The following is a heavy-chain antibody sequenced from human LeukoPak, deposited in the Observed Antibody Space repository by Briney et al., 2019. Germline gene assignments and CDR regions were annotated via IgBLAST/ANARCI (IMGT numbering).Heavy chain of an antibody. V-gene: IGHV3-66*01. D-gene: IGHD5-24*01. CDR3: ARDRRDGNCLGY. J-gene: IGHJ4*02. Sequence: GGSLRLSCVASGTTVSSSYMSWVRQTPGEGLEWVSGIYSDATTYYADSVKGRFTISRDNAKNTVYLQMNSLRAEDTSVYYCARDRRDGNCLGYWGQGTLVTVSS. CDR2: IYSDATT. CDR1: GTTVSSSY.